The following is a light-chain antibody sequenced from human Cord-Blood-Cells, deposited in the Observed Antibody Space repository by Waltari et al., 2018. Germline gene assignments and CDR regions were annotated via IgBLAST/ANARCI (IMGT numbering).Light chain of an antibody. Sequence: DIKMTQSPSSLSASVGDRVTITCRASQGISNSLAWYQQKPGKVPKLLIYAASTLQSGVPSRFSGSGSGTDFTLTISSLQPEDVATYYCQKYNSAPLWTFGQGTKVEIK. J-gene: IGKJ1*01. CDR2: AAS. V-gene: IGKV1-27*01. CDR1: QGISNS. CDR3: QKYNSAPLWT.